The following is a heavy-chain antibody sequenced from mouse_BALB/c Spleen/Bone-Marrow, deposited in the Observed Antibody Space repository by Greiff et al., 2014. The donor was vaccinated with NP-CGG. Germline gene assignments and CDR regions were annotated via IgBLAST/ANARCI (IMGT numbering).Heavy chain of an antibody. V-gene: IGHV2-9*02. CDR1: GFSLTSYG. CDR3: DWPTPRYFAMDY. CDR2: IWAGENT. D-gene: IGHD4-1*01. Sequence: VKLVESGPGLVAPSQSLSITCNVSGFSLTSYGVHWVRQPPGKGLEWLGVIWAGENTNYISAHMSRLNISKDNSKSHVFVKMNHLQTDDADMSYCDWPTPRYFAMDYWGQGTSVTVSS. J-gene: IGHJ4*01.